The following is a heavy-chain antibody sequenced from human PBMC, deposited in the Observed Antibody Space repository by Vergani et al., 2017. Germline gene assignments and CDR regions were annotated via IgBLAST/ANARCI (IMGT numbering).Heavy chain of an antibody. CDR3: AIDGNYYDIAFDF. V-gene: IGHV1-18*01. CDR2: ISGHNDDR. Sequence: QIQLVQSGAEVKKPGASVKVSCKASGYTFTNFGINWVRQAPGQGLEWMGWISGHNDDRTYAQKFQGRVSMTTDTSTSTAYMELRSLESDDTAVYYCAIDGNYYDIAFDFWGRGTLVTVSS. D-gene: IGHD3-22*01. J-gene: IGHJ2*01. CDR1: GYTFTNFG.